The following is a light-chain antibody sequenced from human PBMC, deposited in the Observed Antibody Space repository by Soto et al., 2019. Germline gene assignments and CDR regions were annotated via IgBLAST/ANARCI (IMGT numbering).Light chain of an antibody. J-gene: IGKJ5*01. V-gene: IGKV3-15*01. Sequence: TQYAVTLSLCHGERASXSCRASQSVSGNLAWYQQKPFQSPMLLIYDASSMATRIPFIFSGSGSGTEFNLTISSLQAKHFAVCYCQQYNNWRWITFGQGTRMEIK. CDR2: DAS. CDR3: QQYNNWRWIT. CDR1: QSVSGN.